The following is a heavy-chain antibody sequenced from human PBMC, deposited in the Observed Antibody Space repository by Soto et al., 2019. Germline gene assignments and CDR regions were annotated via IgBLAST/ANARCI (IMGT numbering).Heavy chain of an antibody. D-gene: IGHD5-12*01. V-gene: IGHV3-48*02. Sequence: DVQLVESGGGLVQPGGSLRLSCAASGFTFRSYNMNWVRQAPGKGLDWVSYISSSSSTIYYPDSVKGRFTISRDNAKNSLYLQMNSLRDDDTAMYYCARGGTIAVTTIGDYWGQGTLVTVSS. CDR1: GFTFRSYN. CDR3: ARGGTIAVTTIGDY. CDR2: ISSSSSTI. J-gene: IGHJ4*01.